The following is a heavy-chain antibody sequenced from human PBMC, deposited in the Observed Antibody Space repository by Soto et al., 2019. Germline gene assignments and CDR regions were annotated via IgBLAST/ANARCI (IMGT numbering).Heavy chain of an antibody. D-gene: IGHD3-9*01. CDR1: GFTFSLSA. J-gene: IGHJ4*02. V-gene: IGHV3-23*01. CDR2: LSGGGSTK. CDR3: AKGPEYDILTGCDY. Sequence: VQLLESGGGFVQPGESLRLSCAASGFTFSLSAMSWVRQAPGRGLDWVSSLSGGGSTKDYADSVKGRFTISRDNSKNTVHLQMNSLRAEDTAVYYCAKGPEYDILTGCDYWGQGALVTVSS.